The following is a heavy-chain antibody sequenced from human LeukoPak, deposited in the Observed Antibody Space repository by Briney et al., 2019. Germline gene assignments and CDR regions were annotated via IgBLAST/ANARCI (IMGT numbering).Heavy chain of an antibody. CDR3: ARELRYFDQAAAFDI. Sequence: ASVKVSCKASGYTFTSYYMHWVRQAPGQGLEWMGIINPRGGSTSYAQKFQGRVTMTRDMSTSTVYVELSSLRSEDTAVYYCARELRYFDQAAAFDIWGQGTMVTVSS. D-gene: IGHD3-9*01. J-gene: IGHJ3*02. V-gene: IGHV1-46*01. CDR1: GYTFTSYY. CDR2: INPRGGST.